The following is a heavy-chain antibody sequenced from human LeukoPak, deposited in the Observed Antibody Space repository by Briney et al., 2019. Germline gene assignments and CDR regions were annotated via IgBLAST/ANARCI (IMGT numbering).Heavy chain of an antibody. D-gene: IGHD3-3*01. CDR2: IKSKTDGGTT. CDR1: GFTFSNAW. V-gene: IGHV3-15*01. J-gene: IGHJ4*02. CDR3: TTEYDFWSGYRD. Sequence: GGSLRLSCAASGFTFSNAWMSWVRQAPGKGLEWVGRIKSKTDGGTTDYAAPVKGRFTISRDDSKNTLYLQMNSLKTEDTAVYYCTTEYDFWSGYRDWGQGTLVTVSS.